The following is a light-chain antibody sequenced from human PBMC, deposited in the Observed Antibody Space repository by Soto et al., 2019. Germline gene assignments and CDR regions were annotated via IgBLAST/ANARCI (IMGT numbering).Light chain of an antibody. CDR1: RSDIGGYNF. V-gene: IGLV2-8*01. J-gene: IGLJ3*02. Sequence: QSVLTQPPSASGSLGQSVTISCTGTRSDIGGYNFVSWYRQSPGKAPKVVIDEVSKRPSGVPDRFSGSKSGNTASLTVSGLQADDEADYYCSSYAGSHTVMFGGGTKLTVL. CDR2: EVS. CDR3: SSYAGSHTVM.